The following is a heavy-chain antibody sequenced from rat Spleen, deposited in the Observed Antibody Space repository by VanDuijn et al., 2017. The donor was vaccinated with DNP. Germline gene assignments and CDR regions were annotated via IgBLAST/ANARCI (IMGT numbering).Heavy chain of an antibody. J-gene: IGHJ2*01. CDR1: GYSITSSY. CDR3: ARLLQWWLDY. D-gene: IGHD1-1*01. V-gene: IGHV3-1*01. Sequence: EVQLQESGPGLVKPSQSLSLTCSVTGYSITSSYRWNWIRKFPGNKMEWMGYISYSGSTSYNPSLKSRISITRDTSKNQFFLQLNSVTTEDTATYYCARLLQWWLDYWGQGVMVTVSP. CDR2: ISYSGST.